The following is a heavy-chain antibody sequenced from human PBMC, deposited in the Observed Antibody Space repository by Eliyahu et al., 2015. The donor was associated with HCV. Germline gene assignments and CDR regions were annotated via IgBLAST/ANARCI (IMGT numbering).Heavy chain of an antibody. CDR1: GFTFSTYA. Sequence: EVQLVESGGGLVQPGGSLRLSCAASGFTFSTYAMTWVRQAPGKGLEWVSSISGGGTSTYYADSVKGRSIISRDNSKNILSLQMSSLRDEDTAVYYCAKWGSDNYGDYWGQGTLVTVSS. CDR3: AKWGSDNYGDY. J-gene: IGHJ4*02. V-gene: IGHV3-23*04. D-gene: IGHD3-10*01. CDR2: ISGGGTST.